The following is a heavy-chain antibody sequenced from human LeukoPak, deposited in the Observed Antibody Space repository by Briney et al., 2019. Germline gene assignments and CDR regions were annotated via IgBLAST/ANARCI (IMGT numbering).Heavy chain of an antibody. CDR3: ARQRCSGGSCYRVDQLYYMDV. D-gene: IGHD2-15*01. CDR1: GDSINDHY. Sequence: SETLSLTCTVSGDSINDHYWSWIRQPPGEGLEWIAYIYSSVSTNYNPSLKSRVTISIDTSKGQFSLELTSVNAADTGVYYGARQRCSGGSCYRVDQLYYMDVWGKGTTVTVSS. CDR2: IYSSVST. V-gene: IGHV4-4*09. J-gene: IGHJ6*03.